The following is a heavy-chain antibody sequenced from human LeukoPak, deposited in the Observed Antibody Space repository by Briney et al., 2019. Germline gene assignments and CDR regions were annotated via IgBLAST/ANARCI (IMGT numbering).Heavy chain of an antibody. Sequence: ASVKVSCKASGYTFTVFHMHWVRQAPGQGLEWMGIINPSGGSTSYAQKFQGRVTMTRDMSTSTDYMELSSLRSEDTAVYYCARDNSVEDTAWWFDPWGQGTLVTVSS. CDR3: ARDNSVEDTAWWFDP. D-gene: IGHD4-23*01. CDR1: GYTFTVFH. V-gene: IGHV1-46*01. J-gene: IGHJ5*02. CDR2: INPSGGST.